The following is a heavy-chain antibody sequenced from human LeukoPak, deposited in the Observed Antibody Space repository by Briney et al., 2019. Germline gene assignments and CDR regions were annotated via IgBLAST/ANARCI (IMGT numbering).Heavy chain of an antibody. Sequence: GGSLRLSCAASGFTFSNYGLSWVRQAPGKGLEWVSGITGSGGSTYYADSVKGRFTISRDNSKNTLYLQMNSLRAEDTAVYYCARDPFRTGSGSYSTDYWGQGTLVTVSS. CDR1: GFTFSNYG. CDR2: ITGSGGST. J-gene: IGHJ4*02. CDR3: ARDPFRTGSGSYSTDY. D-gene: IGHD3-10*01. V-gene: IGHV3-23*01.